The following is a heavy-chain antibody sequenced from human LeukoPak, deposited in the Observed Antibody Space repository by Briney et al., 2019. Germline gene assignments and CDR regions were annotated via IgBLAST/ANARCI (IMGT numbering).Heavy chain of an antibody. D-gene: IGHD3-10*01. V-gene: IGHV4-4*07. CDR3: ARGALWFGELGEYFQH. Sequence: SETLSLTCTVSGGSISRYYWSWIRQPAGKGLEWIGRIYTSGSTNYNPSLKSRVTMSVDTSKNQFSLKLSSVTAADTAVYYCARGALWFGELGEYFQHWGQGTLVTVSS. CDR2: IYTSGST. J-gene: IGHJ1*01. CDR1: GGSISRYY.